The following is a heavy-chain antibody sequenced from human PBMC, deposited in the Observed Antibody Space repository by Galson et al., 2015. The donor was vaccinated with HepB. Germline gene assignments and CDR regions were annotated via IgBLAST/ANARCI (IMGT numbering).Heavy chain of an antibody. J-gene: IGHJ4*02. D-gene: IGHD6-19*01. CDR2: ISYDGSNK. V-gene: IGHV3-30*18. CDR3: AKDPYLYSALAGTMAGFDY. CDR1: GFTFSNYG. Sequence: SLRLSCAASGFTFSNYGMHWVRQAPGKGLEWVAVISYDGSNKYCADSVKGRFTISRDNSKNALYLQMNSLRDEDTALYYCAKDPYLYSALAGTMAGFDYWGQGTLVTVSS.